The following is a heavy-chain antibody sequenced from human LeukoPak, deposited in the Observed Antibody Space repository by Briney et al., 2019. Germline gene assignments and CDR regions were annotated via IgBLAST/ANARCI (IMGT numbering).Heavy chain of an antibody. CDR1: GFTFSKAW. CDR3: AKGGKWDVTPFDY. J-gene: IGHJ4*02. D-gene: IGHD1-26*01. Sequence: PGGSLRLSCAVSGFTFSKAWMSWVRQTPGKGLEWVGRILSNIDGGTTDYAAPVKGRFTISRDDSKSTLYLQMNSLTTEDTAVYYCAKGGKWDVTPFDYWGQGTLVTVSS. CDR2: ILSNIDGGTT. V-gene: IGHV3-15*01.